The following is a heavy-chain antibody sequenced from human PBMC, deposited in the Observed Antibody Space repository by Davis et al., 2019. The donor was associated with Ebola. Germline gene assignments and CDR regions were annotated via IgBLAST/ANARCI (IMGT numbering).Heavy chain of an antibody. CDR1: GFTFSSYA. CDR2: IKQDGSEK. CDR3: ASGGGGYCSGGSCYHYGMDV. V-gene: IGHV3-7*03. J-gene: IGHJ6*02. D-gene: IGHD2-15*01. Sequence: GESLKISCAASGFTFSSYAMSWVRQAPGKGLEWVANIKQDGSEKYYVDSVKGRFTISRDNAKNSLYLQMNSLRAEDTAVYYCASGGGGYCSGGSCYHYGMDVWGQGTTVTVSS.